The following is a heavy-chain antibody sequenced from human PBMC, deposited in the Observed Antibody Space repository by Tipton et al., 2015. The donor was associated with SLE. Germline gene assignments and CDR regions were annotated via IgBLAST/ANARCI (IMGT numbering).Heavy chain of an antibody. D-gene: IGHD6-13*01. CDR3: ARFLNSSSWLEDWYFDL. J-gene: IGHJ2*01. V-gene: IGHV3-66*01. Sequence: GSLRLSCAASGFTVSSNYMSWVRQAPGKGLEWVSVISDDAGHTYYADSVKGRFTISRYNSKNMLYLQMNSLRAEDTAVYYCARFLNSSSWLEDWYFDLWGRGTLDTVSS. CDR1: GFTVSSNY. CDR2: ISDDAGHT.